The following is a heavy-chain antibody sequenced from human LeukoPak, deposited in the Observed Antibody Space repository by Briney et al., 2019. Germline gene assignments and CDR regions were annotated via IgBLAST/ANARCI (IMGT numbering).Heavy chain of an antibody. Sequence: SETLSLTCTLSGGSISSYYWSWIRQSPGKGLEWIGHIYSSGSTNYNPSLKSRVTISIDTSKNQFSLKLSSVTAADTALYYCARNYDNSGYTAFGYWGRGTLVTVSS. D-gene: IGHD3-22*01. J-gene: IGHJ4*02. CDR1: GGSISSYY. CDR2: IYSSGST. CDR3: ARNYDNSGYTAFGY. V-gene: IGHV4-59*01.